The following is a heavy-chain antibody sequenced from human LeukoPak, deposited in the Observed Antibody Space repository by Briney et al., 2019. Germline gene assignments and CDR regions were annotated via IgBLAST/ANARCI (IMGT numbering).Heavy chain of an antibody. D-gene: IGHD3-10*01. CDR3: AKNERLLLWFGELYY. V-gene: IGHV3-23*01. CDR1: GFTFSSYA. Sequence: GGSLRLPCAASGFTFSSYAMSWVRQAPGKGLEWVSAISGSGGSTYYADSVKGRFTISRDNSKNTLYLQMNSLRAEDTAVYYCAKNERLLLWFGELYYWGQGTLVTVSS. J-gene: IGHJ4*02. CDR2: ISGSGGST.